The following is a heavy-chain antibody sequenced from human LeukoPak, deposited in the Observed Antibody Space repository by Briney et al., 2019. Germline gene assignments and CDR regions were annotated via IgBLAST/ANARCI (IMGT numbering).Heavy chain of an antibody. D-gene: IGHD2-8*01. CDR3: AKDSFSHNGIYDAFDI. CDR1: GFTFNNYA. J-gene: IGHJ3*02. V-gene: IGHV3-23*01. Sequence: PGGSLRLSCVGSGFTFNNYAMTWVRQAPGKGLEWVSTIGGGPVYYADSVKGRFTISRDDSKNTVFLQMNSLRAEDTAIYYCAKDSFSHNGIYDAFDIWGQGTMVTVSS. CDR2: IGGGPV.